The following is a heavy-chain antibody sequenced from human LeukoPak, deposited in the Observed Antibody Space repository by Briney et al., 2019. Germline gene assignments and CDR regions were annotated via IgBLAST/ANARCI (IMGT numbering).Heavy chain of an antibody. J-gene: IGHJ4*02. D-gene: IGHD5-24*01. CDR3: ARDGGGYNEVLDY. CDR2: ICSGGST. Sequence: GGSLRLSCAASGFIVSSYYMSWVRQAPGKGLEWVSVICSGGSTYYADSVKGRFTISRDNSKNTLYLQMDSLRAEDTAVYYCARDGGGYNEVLDYWGQGTLVTVSS. V-gene: IGHV3-53*01. CDR1: GFIVSSYY.